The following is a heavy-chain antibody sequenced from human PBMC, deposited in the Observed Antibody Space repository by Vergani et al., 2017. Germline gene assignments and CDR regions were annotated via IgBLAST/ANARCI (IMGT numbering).Heavy chain of an antibody. Sequence: QVQLQESGPGLVKPSQTLSLTCTVSGGPISSGGYYWSWIRQHPGKGLEWIGYIYYSGRPYYNPSLKSRVTISVDTSKNQFSLKLSSVTAADTAVYYCARDKGDYLQFWWYFDYWGQGTLVTVSS. V-gene: IGHV4-31*03. CDR2: IYYSGRP. CDR1: GGPISSGGYY. CDR3: ARDKGDYLQFWWYFDY. J-gene: IGHJ4*02. D-gene: IGHD2-8*02.